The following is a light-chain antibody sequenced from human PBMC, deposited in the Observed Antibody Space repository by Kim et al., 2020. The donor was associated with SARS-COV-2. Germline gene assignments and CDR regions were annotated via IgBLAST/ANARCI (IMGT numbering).Light chain of an antibody. J-gene: IGLJ3*02. CDR1: SSDVGVYNY. CDR3: SSYTSSSTV. CDR2: DVS. V-gene: IGLV2-14*04. Sequence: PGPSITISCTGTSSDVGVYNYVSWYQQHPGKAPTLMIYDVSKRPSGVSNRFSGSKSGNTASLTISGLQAEDEADYYCSSYTSSSTVFGGGTQLTVL.